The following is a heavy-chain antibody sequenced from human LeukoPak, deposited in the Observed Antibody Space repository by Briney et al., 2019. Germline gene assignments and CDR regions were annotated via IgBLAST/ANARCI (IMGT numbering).Heavy chain of an antibody. CDR1: GFTFSDYY. J-gene: IGHJ4*02. V-gene: IGHV3-11*01. D-gene: IGHD5-12*01. CDR3: ASDIVATSGDF. Sequence: GGSLRLSCAASGFTFSDYYMSWIRQAPGKGLEWVAYITSSGDDIYYADSVKGRFTISRDNAKNALFLRMSSLRVEDTATYYCASDIVATSGDFWGQGTLVSVSS. CDR2: ITSSGDDI.